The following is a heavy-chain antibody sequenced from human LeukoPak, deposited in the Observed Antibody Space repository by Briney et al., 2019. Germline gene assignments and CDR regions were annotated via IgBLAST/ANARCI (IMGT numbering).Heavy chain of an antibody. CDR2: INSDGSEG. CDR1: GFTFSGFW. V-gene: IGHV3-7*03. CDR3: AREEVAVAAIDY. J-gene: IGHJ4*02. Sequence: PGGSLRLSCAVSGFTFSGFWMSWSRQAPGKGLEWVASINSDGSEGYYADVVKGRFTISRDNAKNSLYLQINSLRAEDTAVYYCAREEVAVAAIDYWGQGTLVAVSS. D-gene: IGHD6-19*01.